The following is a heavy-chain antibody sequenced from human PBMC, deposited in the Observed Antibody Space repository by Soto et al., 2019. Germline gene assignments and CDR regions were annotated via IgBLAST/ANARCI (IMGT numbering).Heavy chain of an antibody. D-gene: IGHD4-17*01. CDR3: AKDYGDYWYYLDY. CDR1: GFTFSSYA. J-gene: IGHJ4*02. V-gene: IGHV3-23*01. Sequence: GGSLRLSCAASGFTFSSYAMNWVRQAPGKGLEWVSIISGSGGSTYYADSVKGRFTISRDNSKNTLYLQMNSLRAEDTAVYYCAKDYGDYWYYLDYWGQGTLVTVSS. CDR2: ISGSGGST.